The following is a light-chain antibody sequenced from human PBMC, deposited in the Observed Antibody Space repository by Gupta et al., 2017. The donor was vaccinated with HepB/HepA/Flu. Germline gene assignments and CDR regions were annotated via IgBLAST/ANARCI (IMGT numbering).Light chain of an antibody. CDR2: GAS. V-gene: IGKV1-39*01. Sequence: DIQMTQPPSSLVASVGDRVTITCRASRSISNYLNWYQQKPGRAPNLLIYGASGLQNGVPSRFSGRGSETEFTLTIRSLQPEDVATYYCQQTNMTPLTFGGGTNVEIK. CDR3: QQTNMTPLT. J-gene: IGKJ4*02. CDR1: RSISNY.